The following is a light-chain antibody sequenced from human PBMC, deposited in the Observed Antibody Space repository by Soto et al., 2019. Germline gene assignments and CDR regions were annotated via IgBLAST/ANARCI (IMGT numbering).Light chain of an antibody. CDR1: QSVIIY. CDR2: DAS. CDR3: QQYSNWHPT. Sequence: EIVLTQSPATLSLSPGERDTLSCRASQSVIIYLAWYQQKPGHAPRLLIDDASDRATCNPARYSGSGSGTDFPLTISSLEPEDFSVYYCQQYSNWHPTFGAGTKVEIK. V-gene: IGKV3-11*01. J-gene: IGKJ4*01.